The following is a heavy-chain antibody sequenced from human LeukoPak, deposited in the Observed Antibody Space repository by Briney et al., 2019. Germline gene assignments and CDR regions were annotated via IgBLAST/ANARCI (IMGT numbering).Heavy chain of an antibody. Sequence: PGGSLRLSCAAAGFTSSSYWMSWVRQAPGKGLEWVANIKKDGSEKYYVDSVKGRFTISRDNAKNSLYLQMNSLRAEDTAVYYCARDNVLGYCSGGSCPGLDVWGQGTTVTVSS. V-gene: IGHV3-7*03. CDR1: GFTSSSYW. CDR2: IKKDGSEK. J-gene: IGHJ6*02. CDR3: ARDNVLGYCSGGSCPGLDV. D-gene: IGHD2-15*01.